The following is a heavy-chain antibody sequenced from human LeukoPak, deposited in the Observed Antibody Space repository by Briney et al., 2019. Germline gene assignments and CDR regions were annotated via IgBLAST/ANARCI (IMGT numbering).Heavy chain of an antibody. D-gene: IGHD7-27*01. CDR1: GFTFSSYG. Sequence: GSLRLSCTTSGFTFSSYGMHWVRQAPGKELEWVAFMRYDGNNKYYADSVKGRFTISRDNSKNTLYLQMNSLRSEDTAMYYCAKEEGNTLGDYWGQGTMVTVSS. V-gene: IGHV3-30*02. J-gene: IGHJ4*02. CDR2: MRYDGNNK. CDR3: AKEEGNTLGDY.